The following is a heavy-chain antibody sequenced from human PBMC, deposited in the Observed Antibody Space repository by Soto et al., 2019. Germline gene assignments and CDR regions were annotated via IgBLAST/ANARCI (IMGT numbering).Heavy chain of an antibody. CDR1: GYTFTSYG. CDR2: ISAYNGNT. V-gene: IGHV1-18*01. J-gene: IGHJ4*02. Sequence: ASVKVSCKASGYTFTSYGISWVRQAPGQGLEWMGWISAYNGNTNYAQKLQGRVTMTTDTSTSTAYMELRSLRSDDTAVYYCARTRSTIVGANFGYDYWGQGTLVTVSS. CDR3: ARTRSTIVGANFGYDY. D-gene: IGHD1-26*01.